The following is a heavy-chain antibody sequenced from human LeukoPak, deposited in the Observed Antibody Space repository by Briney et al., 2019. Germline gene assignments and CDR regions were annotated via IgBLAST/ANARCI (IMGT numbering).Heavy chain of an antibody. CDR1: GFTFSDYS. CDR3: ARVNIGDGV. Sequence: GPLILSCAASGFTFSDYSMNWVRQAPGKGLEWVSYIGSNISAMYYADSVRGRFTISRDNAKNTLYLEMNTLRAEDTAVYYCARVNIGDGVWGKGTTVTVSS. V-gene: IGHV3-48*04. CDR2: IGSNISAM. D-gene: IGHD2/OR15-2a*01. J-gene: IGHJ6*04.